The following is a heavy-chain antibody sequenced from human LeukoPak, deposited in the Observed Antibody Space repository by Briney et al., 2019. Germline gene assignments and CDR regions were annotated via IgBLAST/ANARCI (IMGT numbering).Heavy chain of an antibody. J-gene: IGHJ4*02. D-gene: IGHD6-6*01. CDR1: GFTFSSYA. CDR3: AKRVPYSSSSVYFDY. V-gene: IGHV3-23*01. CDR2: ISVTGDIT. Sequence: GGSLRLSCAASGFTFSSYAMSWLRQAPQRGLEWVSGISVTGDITYYADSVKGRFTIARDNSRTTLYLQLNSLRADDTAVYYCAKRVPYSSSSVYFDYWGQGTLVTVSS.